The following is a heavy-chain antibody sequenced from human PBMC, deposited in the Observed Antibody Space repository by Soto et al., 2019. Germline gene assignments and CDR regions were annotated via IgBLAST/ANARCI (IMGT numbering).Heavy chain of an antibody. CDR2: IYYSGST. V-gene: IGHV4-59*03. CDR1: GGSISSYY. Sequence: SETLSLSCTVSGGSISSYYWSWIRQPPGKGLEWIGYIYYSGSTNYNPSLKGRFTIFRDNAKNSLYLQMNSLRTEDTAVYYCFQVWFGYWGQGELVTVSS. D-gene: IGHD5-18*01. CDR3: FQVWFGY. J-gene: IGHJ4*02.